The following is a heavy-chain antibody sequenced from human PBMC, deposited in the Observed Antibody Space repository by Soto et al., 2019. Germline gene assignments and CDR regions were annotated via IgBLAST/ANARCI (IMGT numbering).Heavy chain of an antibody. V-gene: IGHV5-10-1*01. CDR3: ASLSADYCSSTSCYLSGAFDI. J-gene: IGHJ3*02. Sequence: GESLKISCKGSGYSFTSYWISWVRQMPGKGLEWMGRIDPSDSYTNYSPSFQGHVTISADKSISTAYLQWSSLKASDTAMYYCASLSADYCSSTSCYLSGAFDIWGQGTMVTVS. D-gene: IGHD2-2*01. CDR1: GYSFTSYW. CDR2: IDPSDSYT.